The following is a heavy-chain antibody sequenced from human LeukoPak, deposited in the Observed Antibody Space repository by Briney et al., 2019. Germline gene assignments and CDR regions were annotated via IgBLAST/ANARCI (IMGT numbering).Heavy chain of an antibody. CDR3: ATVPGIFGVVTADY. CDR1: GFTFSSYA. Sequence: GGSLRLSCAASGFTFSSYAMSWVRQAPGKGLEWVSAISGSGGSTYYADSVKGRFTISRDNSKNTLYLQMNSLRAADTAVYYCATVPGIFGVVTADYWGQGTLVTVSS. J-gene: IGHJ4*02. CDR2: ISGSGGST. V-gene: IGHV3-23*01. D-gene: IGHD3-3*01.